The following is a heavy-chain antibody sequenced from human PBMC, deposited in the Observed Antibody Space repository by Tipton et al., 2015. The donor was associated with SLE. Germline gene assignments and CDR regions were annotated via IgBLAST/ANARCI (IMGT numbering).Heavy chain of an antibody. V-gene: IGHV4-39*01. J-gene: IGHJ4*02. D-gene: IGHD2-15*01. CDR2: IYYTGTT. Sequence: TLSLTCTVSGGSIGGSTYYWGWIRQPPGKGLEGIGSIYYTGTTYYSPSLKSRVTLSVDTSKNQFSLKVNSVTAADTAVYFCARQPVLSCGFDYWGQGNLVTVSS. CDR3: ARQPVLSCGFDY. CDR1: GGSIGGSTYY.